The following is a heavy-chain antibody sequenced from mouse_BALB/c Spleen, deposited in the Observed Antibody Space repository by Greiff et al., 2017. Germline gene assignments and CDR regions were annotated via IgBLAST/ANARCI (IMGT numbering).Heavy chain of an antibody. V-gene: IGHV5-4*02. J-gene: IGHJ3*01. D-gene: IGHD1-1*01. CDR2: ISDGGSYT. CDR3: ARGPNYYGSSPFAY. CDR1: GFTFSDYY. Sequence: EVKVVESGGGLVKPGGSLKLSCAASGFTFSDYYMYWVRQTPEKRLEWVATISDGGSYTYYPDSVKGRFTISRDNAKNNLYLQMSSLKSEDTAMYYCARGPNYYGSSPFAYWGQGTLVTVSA.